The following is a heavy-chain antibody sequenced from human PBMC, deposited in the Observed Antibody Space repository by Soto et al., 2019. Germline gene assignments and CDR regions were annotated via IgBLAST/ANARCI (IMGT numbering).Heavy chain of an antibody. CDR2: INPDTGGT. CDR1: GYTFSDYY. D-gene: IGHD3-22*01. CDR3: ARATGRDGSSWYRGGYDY. Sequence: QVHLVQSGAEVQKSGASVRVSCKASGYTFSDYYIHWVRQAPGQGLEWMGWINPDTGGTDYKQNFRGWVHMTRDTTKRLTFMGLSSLKYQDTAVYYCARATGRDGSSWYRGGYDYLGQGTLVTVSS. V-gene: IGHV1-2*04. J-gene: IGHJ4*02.